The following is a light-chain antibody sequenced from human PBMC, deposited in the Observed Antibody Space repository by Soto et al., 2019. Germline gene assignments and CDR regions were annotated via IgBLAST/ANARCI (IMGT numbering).Light chain of an antibody. CDR2: AAS. J-gene: IGKJ1*01. CDR1: QSISTY. CDR3: QQCHSSPRT. Sequence: DLQMTQSPSTLSASVGDRVTITCRASQSISTYLNWYQQKVGRAPTLLIYAASSLQSGVPSRFSGGGSGTDFTLTISSLQPEDFAMYFCQQCHSSPRTFGQGTKVEIK. V-gene: IGKV1-39*01.